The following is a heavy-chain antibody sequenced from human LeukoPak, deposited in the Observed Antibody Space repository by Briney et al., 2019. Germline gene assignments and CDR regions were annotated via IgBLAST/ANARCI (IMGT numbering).Heavy chain of an antibody. D-gene: IGHD3-22*01. CDR2: IYSGGST. Sequence: PGGSLRLSCAASGFTVSSNYMSWVRQAPGKGLEWISVIYSGGSTYYADSVKGRFTISRDNSKNTLYLQMNSLRAEDTAVYNCARDSSCLYYFDYWGQGALVTVSS. J-gene: IGHJ4*02. CDR3: ARDSSCLYYFDY. CDR1: GFTVSSNY. V-gene: IGHV3-53*01.